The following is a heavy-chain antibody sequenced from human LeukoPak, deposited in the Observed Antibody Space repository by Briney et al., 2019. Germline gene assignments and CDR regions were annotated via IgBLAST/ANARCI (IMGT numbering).Heavy chain of an antibody. J-gene: IGHJ4*02. CDR3: ARDPDYYGSGKAFDY. Sequence: ASVKVSCKASGGTFSSYAISWVRQAPGQGLEWMGRIIPIFGTANYAQKFQGRVTITTGESTSTAYMELSSLRSEDTAVYYCARDPDYYGSGKAFDYWGQGTLVTVSS. D-gene: IGHD3-10*01. CDR1: GGTFSSYA. CDR2: IIPIFGTA. V-gene: IGHV1-69*05.